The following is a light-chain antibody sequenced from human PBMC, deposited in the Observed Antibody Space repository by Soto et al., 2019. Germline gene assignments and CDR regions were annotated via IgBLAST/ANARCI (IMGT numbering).Light chain of an antibody. V-gene: IGKV3-11*01. Sequence: EIVLTQSLATLSLSPGERATLSCRASQSVSSYLAWYQQKPGQAPRLLIYDASNRATGIPARFSGSGSETDFTLTISSLEPEDFAVYYCHQRTNWPLTFGGGTKVDIK. CDR3: HQRTNWPLT. CDR2: DAS. J-gene: IGKJ4*01. CDR1: QSVSSY.